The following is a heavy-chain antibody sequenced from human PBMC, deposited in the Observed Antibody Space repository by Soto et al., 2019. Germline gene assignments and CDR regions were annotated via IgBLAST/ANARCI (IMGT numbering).Heavy chain of an antibody. J-gene: IGHJ4*02. V-gene: IGHV1-69*06. CDR2: IIPIFGTA. CDR3: ARDQYDSSGYYGY. Sequence: GASVKVSCKASGGTFSSYAISWVRQAPGQGLEWMGRIIPIFGTANYAQKFQGRVTITADKSTSTAYMELSSLRSEDTAVYYCARDQYDSSGYYGYWGQGTLVTVSS. CDR1: GGTFSSYA. D-gene: IGHD3-22*01.